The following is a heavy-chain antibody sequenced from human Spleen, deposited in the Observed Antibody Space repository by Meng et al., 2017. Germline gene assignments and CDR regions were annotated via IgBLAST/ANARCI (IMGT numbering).Heavy chain of an antibody. V-gene: IGHV4-34*01. CDR2: INHSGST. J-gene: IGHJ4*02. CDR3: ARGPTTMAHDFDY. Sequence: QVQLQQGVAGLLKPAEPRCLTCVVSGWSFSDYYWSWIRQPPGKGLEWIGEINHSGSTNYNPSLESRATISVDTSQNNLSLKLSSVTAADSAVYYCARGPTTMAHDFDYWGQGTLVTVSS. CDR1: GWSFSDYY. D-gene: IGHD4-11*01.